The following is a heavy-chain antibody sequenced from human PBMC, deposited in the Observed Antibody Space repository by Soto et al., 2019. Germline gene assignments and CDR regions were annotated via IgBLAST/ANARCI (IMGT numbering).Heavy chain of an antibody. CDR2: ISGSGGST. V-gene: IGHV3-23*01. D-gene: IGHD4-17*01. CDR1: GFTFSSYA. CDR3: AATPNGDYVGEYFQH. Sequence: EVQLLESGGGLVQPGGSLRLSCAASGFTFSSYAMSWVRQAPGKGLEWVSAISGSGGSTYYADSVKGRFTISRDNSKNTLYLQMNSLRAADTAVYYCAATPNGDYVGEYFQHWGQGTLVTVSS. J-gene: IGHJ1*01.